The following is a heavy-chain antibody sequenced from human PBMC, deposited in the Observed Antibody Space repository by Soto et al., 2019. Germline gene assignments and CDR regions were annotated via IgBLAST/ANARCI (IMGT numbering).Heavy chain of an antibody. D-gene: IGHD5-12*01. CDR2: ISAYNGNT. V-gene: IGHV1-18*01. CDR3: ARDRQVATITVWYFDL. J-gene: IGHJ2*01. CDR1: GYTFTSYG. Sequence: QVQLVQSGAEVKKPGASVKVSCKASGYTFTSYGISWVRQAPGQGLEWMGWISAYNGNTNYAQKLQGRVTMTTDTLTSXAYMELRSLRSDDTAVYYCARDRQVATITVWYFDLWGRGTLVTVSS.